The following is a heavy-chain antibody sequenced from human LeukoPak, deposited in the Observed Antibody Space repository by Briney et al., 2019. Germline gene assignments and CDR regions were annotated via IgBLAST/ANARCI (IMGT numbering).Heavy chain of an antibody. CDR3: AKPRPGGSTEPFDS. Sequence: PGGSLRLSCAASGFTFSSYEMNWVRQAPGKGLEWVSYISSSGSTIYYADSVKGRFTISRDNAKNSLYLQMNSLRAEDTAVYYCAKPRPGGSTEPFDSWGQGTLVTVSS. J-gene: IGHJ4*02. CDR1: GFTFSSYE. V-gene: IGHV3-48*03. D-gene: IGHD1-26*01. CDR2: ISSSGSTI.